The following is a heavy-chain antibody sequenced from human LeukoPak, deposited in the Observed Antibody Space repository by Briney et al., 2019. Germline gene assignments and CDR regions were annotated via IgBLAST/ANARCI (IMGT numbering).Heavy chain of an antibody. CDR3: AKDLIGIVVVPA. J-gene: IGHJ4*02. CDR2: IYYSGST. Sequence: SETLSLTCTVSGGSISSYYWSWIRQPPGKGLEWIGYIYYSGSTNYNPSLKSRVTISVDTSKNQFSLKLSSVTAADTAVYYCAKDLIGIVVVPAWGQGTLVTVSS. V-gene: IGHV4-59*12. D-gene: IGHD2-2*01. CDR1: GGSISSYY.